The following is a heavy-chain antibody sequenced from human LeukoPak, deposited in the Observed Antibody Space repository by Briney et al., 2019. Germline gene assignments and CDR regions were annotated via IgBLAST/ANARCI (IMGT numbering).Heavy chain of an antibody. J-gene: IGHJ4*02. V-gene: IGHV3-11*01. CDR1: GFIFSDYY. Sequence: PGGSLRLSCAASGFIFSDYYMSWIRQAPGKGLEWVADISSNGDIKSYGDSAGGRFTTSRDNFKNSLYLEMNNLRAEDTAVYYCAREIVAGTFDYWGQETLLTVAS. D-gene: IGHD1-14*01. CDR3: AREIVAGTFDY. CDR2: ISSNGDIK.